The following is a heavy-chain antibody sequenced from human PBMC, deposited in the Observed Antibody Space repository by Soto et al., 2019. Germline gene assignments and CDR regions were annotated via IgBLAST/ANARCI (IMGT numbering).Heavy chain of an antibody. D-gene: IGHD6-13*01. Sequence: QVQLVQSGAEVKKPGASVKVSCKASGYTFTSYGISWVRQAPGQGLEWMGWISAYNGNTNYAQKLQGRVTMTTDTSTSTAYRELRSLRSEDTAVYYCARDGIAAAGIGAMFDYWGQGTLVTVSS. CDR2: ISAYNGNT. V-gene: IGHV1-18*04. CDR3: ARDGIAAAGIGAMFDY. J-gene: IGHJ4*02. CDR1: GYTFTSYG.